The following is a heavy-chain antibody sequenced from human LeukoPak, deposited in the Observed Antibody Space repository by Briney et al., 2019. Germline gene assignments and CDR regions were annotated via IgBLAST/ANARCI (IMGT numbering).Heavy chain of an antibody. D-gene: IGHD3-22*01. CDR1: GFTFSDYS. CDR3: ARSPRDSRDWTGTLDY. J-gene: IGHJ4*02. CDR2: ISSSSRYI. Sequence: GGSLRLSCAASGFTFSDYSMNWVREAPGGGLEWGSSISSSSRYIYYADSVKRRFTISRDDSKNTVHLQMNRLRVEDTAVYYCARSPRDSRDWTGTLDYWGQGALVTVSS. V-gene: IGHV3-21*01.